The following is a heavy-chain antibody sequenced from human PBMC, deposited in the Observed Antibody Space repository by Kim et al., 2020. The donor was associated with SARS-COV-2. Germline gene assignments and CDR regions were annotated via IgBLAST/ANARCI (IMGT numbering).Heavy chain of an antibody. CDR1: GFSVSANY. CDR2: TYSGDST. V-gene: IGHV3-53*01. CDR3: TRGRPGPLGGYFDF. J-gene: IGHJ4*02. Sequence: GGSLRLSCAASGFSVSANYMSWVRQAPGKGLEWVSFTYSGDSTNYADSVKGRFTISGDSSKNTVDLQMNSLIAEDTAAYYCTRGRPGPLGGYFDFWAQGT.